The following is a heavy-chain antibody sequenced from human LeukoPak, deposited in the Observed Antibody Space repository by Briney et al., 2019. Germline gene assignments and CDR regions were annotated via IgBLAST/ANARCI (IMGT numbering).Heavy chain of an antibody. CDR1: GGTFSSYA. Sequence: SVKVSCKASGGTFSSYAISWVRQAPGQGLEWMGGIIPIFGTANYAQKFQGRVTITADESTSAAYMELSSLRSEDTAVYYCARGNLERTYYDILTGTYGMDVWGKGTTVTVSS. D-gene: IGHD3-9*01. CDR3: ARGNLERTYYDILTGTYGMDV. CDR2: IIPIFGTA. V-gene: IGHV1-69*01. J-gene: IGHJ6*04.